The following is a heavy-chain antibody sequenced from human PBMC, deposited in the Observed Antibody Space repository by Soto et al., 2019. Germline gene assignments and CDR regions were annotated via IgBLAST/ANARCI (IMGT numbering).Heavy chain of an antibody. CDR2: INWNSGTK. CDR3: TKERVALIRGWFDT. V-gene: IGHV3-9*01. CDR1: GFTFDDYA. D-gene: IGHD2-21*01. J-gene: IGHJ5*02. Sequence: EAQLVESGGDLVQPGTSLRLSCAASGFTFDDYAMSWVRQVPGKGLEWVSGINWNSGTKGYADSVKGRFTISRDNAKNSLYLQMSRLRADDTALYYCTKERVALIRGWFDTWGQGIQVTVAA.